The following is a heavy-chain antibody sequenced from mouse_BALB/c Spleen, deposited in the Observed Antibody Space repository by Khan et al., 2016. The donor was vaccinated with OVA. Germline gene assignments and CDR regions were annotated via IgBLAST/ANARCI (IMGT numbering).Heavy chain of an antibody. CDR3: ARLGTYDH. D-gene: IGHD4-1*01. CDR1: GFAFSNYD. CDR2: ISSTGSYT. J-gene: IGHJ2*01. Sequence: EVELVESGGGLVKPGGSLKLSCAASGFAFSNYDMSWVRQTPEKRLEWVATISSTGSYTYYPDSVKGRFSISRDNARNTLYLQMSSLRSEDSALYYCARLGTYDHWGQGTTLTVSS. V-gene: IGHV5-9*02.